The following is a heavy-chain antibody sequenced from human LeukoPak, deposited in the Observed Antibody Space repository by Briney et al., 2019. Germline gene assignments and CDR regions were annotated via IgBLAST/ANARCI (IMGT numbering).Heavy chain of an antibody. V-gene: IGHV3-23*01. Sequence: GGSLRLSCAASGFTFSSYAMGWVRQAPGRGLEWVSALASSGIHIYYADSVKGRFTISRDNSRNTLYLQMNNLRAEDTAIYYCEKPPPEYTITLTWSSPPFDYWGQGTLVTVSS. CDR3: EKPPPEYTITLTWSSPPFDY. CDR1: GFTFSSYA. J-gene: IGHJ4*02. D-gene: IGHD5-12*01. CDR2: LASSGIHI.